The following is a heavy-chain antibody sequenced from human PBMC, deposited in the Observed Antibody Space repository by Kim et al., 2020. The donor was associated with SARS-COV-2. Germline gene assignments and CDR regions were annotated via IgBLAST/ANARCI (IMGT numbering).Heavy chain of an antibody. CDR3: ASLRGGAFGI. V-gene: IGHV3-7*03. CDR1: GFTLRSYW. Sequence: GGSLRLSCAASGFTLRSYWMSWVRQAPGKGLEWVANIKEDGGEKYYVDSVKGRFTISRDNAKNSLYLQMNSLRAEDTAVYYCASLRGGAFGIWGQGTMVTVSS. J-gene: IGHJ3*02. CDR2: IKEDGGEK.